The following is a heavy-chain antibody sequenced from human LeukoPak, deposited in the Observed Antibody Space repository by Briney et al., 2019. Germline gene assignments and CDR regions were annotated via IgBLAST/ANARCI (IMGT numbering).Heavy chain of an antibody. D-gene: IGHD5-12*01. CDR3: ARGPPNNSGWPAHFDY. CDR2: ISSSGGTI. J-gene: IGHJ4*02. CDR1: GFTFSIYR. V-gene: IGHV3-48*02. Sequence: GSLRLSCAASGFTFSIYRMNWVRRAPGKGLEWVSYISSSGGTIYDADSVKGRFTISRDNVRNSLYLQMNSLRDEDTAVYYCARGPPNNSGWPAHFDYWGQGILVTVSS.